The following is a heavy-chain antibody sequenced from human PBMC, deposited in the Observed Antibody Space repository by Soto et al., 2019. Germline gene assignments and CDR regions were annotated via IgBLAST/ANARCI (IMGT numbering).Heavy chain of an antibody. CDR3: TSLDYGDFGIDY. V-gene: IGHV4-39*01. D-gene: IGHD4-17*01. Sequence: PSETLSLTCTVSGGSLSSSSYLWVWIRQPPGKGLEWIGNLYYSGTTYYNPSLKSRVTISVDTSKNQFSLRLSSVTAADTAVYYCTSLDYGDFGIDYWGQGTLVTVSS. J-gene: IGHJ4*02. CDR1: GGSLSSSSYL. CDR2: LYYSGTT.